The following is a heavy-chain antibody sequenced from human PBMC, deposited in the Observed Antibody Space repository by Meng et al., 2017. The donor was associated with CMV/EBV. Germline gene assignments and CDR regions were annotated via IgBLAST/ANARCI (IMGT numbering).Heavy chain of an antibody. D-gene: IGHD3-22*01. CDR1: GGSVSSGSYY. V-gene: IGHV4-61*01. CDR2: IDYSGST. Sequence: SETLSLTCTVSGGSVSSGSYYWSWSRQPPGKGLEWSGYIDYSGSTNYNPSLKSRVTISVDTSKNQFSLKLSSVTAADTAVYYCARTRDSSGYYIDYWGQGTLVTVSS. CDR3: ARTRDSSGYYIDY. J-gene: IGHJ4*02.